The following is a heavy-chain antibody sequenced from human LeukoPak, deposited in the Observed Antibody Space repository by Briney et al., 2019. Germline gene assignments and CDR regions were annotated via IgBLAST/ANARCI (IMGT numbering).Heavy chain of an antibody. J-gene: IGHJ5*02. Sequence: ASVKVSCKASGYSFSDYYMHWVRQAPGQGLEWMGWIDPNSGGTNYAQKFQGRVTMTRDTSISTAYMELSRLRSDDTAVYYCARDHCSGGSCYEDSWFDPWGQGTLVTVSS. CDR2: IDPNSGGT. CDR1: GYSFSDYY. V-gene: IGHV1-2*02. CDR3: ARDHCSGGSCYEDSWFDP. D-gene: IGHD2-15*01.